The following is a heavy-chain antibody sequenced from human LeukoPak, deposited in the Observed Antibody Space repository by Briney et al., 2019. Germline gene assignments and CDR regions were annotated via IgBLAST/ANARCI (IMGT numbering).Heavy chain of an antibody. V-gene: IGHV4/OR15-8*01. D-gene: IGHD1-14*01. CDR2: IHRSGSP. CDR3: AREILGGFNPGAY. J-gene: IGHJ4*02. Sequence: SETLSLTCDVSGGSVTSTNWWTWVRQPPGKGLEWIGEIHRSGSPNYNPSLQSRVPISIDRSRNQIVLELSSVTAADTAFYYCAREILGGFNPGAYWGQGTLVTVSS. CDR1: GGSVTSTNW.